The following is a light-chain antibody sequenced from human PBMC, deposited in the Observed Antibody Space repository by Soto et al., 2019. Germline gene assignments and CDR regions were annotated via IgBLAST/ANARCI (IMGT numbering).Light chain of an antibody. CDR2: GAS. V-gene: IGKV3-15*01. CDR1: QSVSTN. Sequence: EIVMTQSPAILSVSPGERATLTCRASQSVSTNLAWFQQKPGQTPRLLFNGASTRATGIPARFTVSGSGADFFLTISSLQSEDFAVYYCHHYYIWPPTFGQGTKVEIK. CDR3: HHYYIWPPT. J-gene: IGKJ1*01.